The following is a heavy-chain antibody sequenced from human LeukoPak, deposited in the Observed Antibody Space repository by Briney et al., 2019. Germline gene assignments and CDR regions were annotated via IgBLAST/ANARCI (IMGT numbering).Heavy chain of an antibody. D-gene: IGHD4-11*01. CDR1: GYTFTKSY. Sequence: ASVKVSCKASGYTFTKSYIHWVRQAPGQGPEWMGIINPRGGSTDYAQKFQDRITMTSDTSTSTVYTELKSLTSEDTAVYFCARVGTTGATADNWGQGTLVTVSS. V-gene: IGHV1-46*01. J-gene: IGHJ4*02. CDR2: INPRGGST. CDR3: ARVGTTGATADN.